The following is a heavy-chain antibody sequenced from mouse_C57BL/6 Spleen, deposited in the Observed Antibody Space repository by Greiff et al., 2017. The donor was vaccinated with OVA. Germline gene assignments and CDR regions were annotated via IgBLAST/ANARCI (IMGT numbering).Heavy chain of an antibody. CDR2: INPSNGGT. J-gene: IGHJ4*01. CDR1: GYTFTSYW. D-gene: IGHD1-1*01. CDR3: ARWGLRYYYAMDY. Sequence: QVQLQQPGTELVKPGASVKLSCKASGYTFTSYWMHWVKQRPGQGLEWIGNINPSNGGTNYNEKFKSKATLTVDKSSSAAYMQLSSLTSEDSAVYYCARWGLRYYYAMDYWGQGTSVTVSS. V-gene: IGHV1-53*01.